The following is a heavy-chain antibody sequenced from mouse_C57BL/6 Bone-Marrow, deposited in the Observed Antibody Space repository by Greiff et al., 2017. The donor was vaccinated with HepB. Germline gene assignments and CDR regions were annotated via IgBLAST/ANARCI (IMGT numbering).Heavy chain of an antibody. V-gene: IGHV8-8*01. CDR1: GFSLSTFGMG. CDR3: ARRDYGNYVGWYFDV. D-gene: IGHD2-1*01. CDR2: IWWDDDK. J-gene: IGHJ1*03. Sequence: QVTLKVCGPGILQPSQTLSLTCSFSGFSLSTFGMGVGWIRQPSGKGLEWLAHIWWDDDKYYNPALKSRLTISKDTYKNQVFLKIANVDTAATATYYCARRDYGNYVGWYFDVWGTGTTVTVSS.